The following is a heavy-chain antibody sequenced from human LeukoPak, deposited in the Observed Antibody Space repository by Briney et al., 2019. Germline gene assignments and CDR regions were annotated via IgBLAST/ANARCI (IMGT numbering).Heavy chain of an antibody. CDR2: LSSSGTT. Sequence: PSETLSLTCTVSGGSISTYYWSWIRQPAGKGLEWIGRLSSSGTTNYNTSLKSRVTMSVDTSTNQLSLNLTPVTAADTAVYYCAREVSGSDYYRAYDYWGQGTLVTVSS. D-gene: IGHD3-3*01. V-gene: IGHV4-4*07. CDR3: AREVSGSDYYRAYDY. J-gene: IGHJ4*02. CDR1: GGSISTYY.